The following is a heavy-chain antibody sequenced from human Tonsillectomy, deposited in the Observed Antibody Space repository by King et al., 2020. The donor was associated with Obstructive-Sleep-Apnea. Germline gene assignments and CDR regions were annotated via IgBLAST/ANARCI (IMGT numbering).Heavy chain of an antibody. V-gene: IGHV3-7*01. CDR3: AGGRGWLIDY. Sequence: VQLVESGGGLVQPGGSLRLSCGASGITFINYWMNWVRQAPGMGPEWVAIIKQDGSEKLYVDSVKGRVTISRDNAKNSLYLQMNSLRAEDTAVYYCAGGRGWLIDYWGQGTLVTVSS. J-gene: IGHJ4*02. D-gene: IGHD6-19*01. CDR1: GITFINYW. CDR2: IKQDGSEK.